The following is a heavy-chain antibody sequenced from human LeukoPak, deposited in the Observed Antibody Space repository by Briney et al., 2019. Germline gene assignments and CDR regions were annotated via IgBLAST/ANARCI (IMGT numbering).Heavy chain of an antibody. J-gene: IGHJ4*02. CDR2: MNPNSGNT. CDR1: GYTFTSYD. V-gene: IGHV1-8*01. CDR3: ARALSPSAPFDY. Sequence: ASVKVSCKASGYTFTSYDINWVRQATGQGLEWMGWMNPNSGNTGYAQKFQGRVTMTRNTTISTAYMELSSLRSVDTAVYYCARALSPSAPFDYWGQGTLVTVSS.